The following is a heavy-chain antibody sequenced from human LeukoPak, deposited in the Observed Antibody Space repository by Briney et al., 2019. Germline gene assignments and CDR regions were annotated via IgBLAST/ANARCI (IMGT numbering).Heavy chain of an antibody. D-gene: IGHD3-22*01. V-gene: IGHV4-38-2*02. Sequence: SETLSLTCTVSGYSISSGYYWGWIRQPPGKGLEWIGSIYHSGSTYYNPSLKSRVTISVGTSKNQFSLKLSSVTAADTAVYYCARREGENYDSSGYLDYYMDVWGEGTTVTVSS. J-gene: IGHJ6*03. CDR1: GYSISSGYY. CDR2: IYHSGST. CDR3: ARREGENYDSSGYLDYYMDV.